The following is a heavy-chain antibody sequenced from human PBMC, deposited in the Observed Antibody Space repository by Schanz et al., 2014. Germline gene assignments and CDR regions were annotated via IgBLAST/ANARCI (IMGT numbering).Heavy chain of an antibody. D-gene: IGHD6-13*01. J-gene: IGHJ1*01. CDR3: AGATYSSSWYGGSEYFQH. V-gene: IGHV1-18*04. CDR2: ISTYTGNT. CDR1: GYTFTSYY. Sequence: QVQLVQSGAEVKKPGASVKVSCKASGYTFTSYYLHWVRQAPGQGLEWMGWISTYTGNTNYAQRLQDRVTMTTDTSTSTAYMELRSLRSDDTAVYYCAGATYSSSWYGGSEYFQHWGQGTLVTVSS.